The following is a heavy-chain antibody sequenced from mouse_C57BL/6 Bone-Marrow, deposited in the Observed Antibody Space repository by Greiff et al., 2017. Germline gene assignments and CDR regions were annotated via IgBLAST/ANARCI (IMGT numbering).Heavy chain of an antibody. V-gene: IGHV1-81*01. D-gene: IGHD2-3*01. J-gene: IGHJ2*01. CDR3: ARRGYFTHLDY. CDR1: GYTFTSYG. CDR2: IYPRSGNT. Sequence: VQLPPSGAELARPGASVKLSCKASGYTFTSYGISWVKQRTGQGLEWIGEIYPRSGNTYYNEKFKGKATLTADKSSSTAYMELRSLTSEDSAVYFCARRGYFTHLDYWGQGTTLTVSS.